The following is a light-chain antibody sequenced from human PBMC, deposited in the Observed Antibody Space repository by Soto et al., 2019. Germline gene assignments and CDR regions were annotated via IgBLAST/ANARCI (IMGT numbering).Light chain of an antibody. Sequence: EIVLTQSPATLSLSPGERATLSCGASQSISSYLAWYQQKPGQAPRLLIYDASNRATGIPARFSGSGSGTDFTLIISSLEPEDFAVYYCQHRSDWWTFCQGTKVEVK. CDR3: QHRSDWWT. CDR1: QSISSY. J-gene: IGKJ1*01. CDR2: DAS. V-gene: IGKV3-11*01.